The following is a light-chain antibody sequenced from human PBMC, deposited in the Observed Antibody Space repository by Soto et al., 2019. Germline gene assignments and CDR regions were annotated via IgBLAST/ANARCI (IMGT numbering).Light chain of an antibody. CDR3: QQRKHWPPIT. CDR2: DSS. Sequence: EVELTQSPATLSLSPVETATLSCRASQSVDKFLAWYQQRPGQPPRLLIFDSSNSATGVPVRFSGSGSGTVFTLTIGSLEPEDSAVYYCQQRKHWPPITFGQGTRLEIK. V-gene: IGKV3-11*01. J-gene: IGKJ5*01. CDR1: QSVDKF.